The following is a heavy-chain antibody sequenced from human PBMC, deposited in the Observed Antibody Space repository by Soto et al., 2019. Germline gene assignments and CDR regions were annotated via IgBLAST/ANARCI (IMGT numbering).Heavy chain of an antibody. CDR3: ANNLQYPFDY. D-gene: IGHD4-4*01. V-gene: IGHV3-23*01. CDR2: ISGSGGST. CDR1: GFTFSSYA. Sequence: PGGSLRLSCAASGFTFSSYAMSWVRQAPGKWLEWVSAISGSGGSTYYADSVKGRFTISRDNSKNTLYLQMNSLRAEDTAVYYCANNLQYPFDYWGQGTLVTVSS. J-gene: IGHJ4*02.